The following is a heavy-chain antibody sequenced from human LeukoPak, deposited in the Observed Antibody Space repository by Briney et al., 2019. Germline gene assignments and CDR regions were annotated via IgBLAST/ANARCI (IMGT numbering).Heavy chain of an antibody. J-gene: IGHJ6*04. Sequence: SETLSLTCAVYGGSFSGYYWSWIRQPPGKGLEWIGEINHSGSTNYNPSLKSRVTMSVDTSKNQFSLKLSSVTAADTAVYYCARTKSSGPYYYGMDVWAKGTTVTVSS. D-gene: IGHD3-22*01. CDR1: GGSFSGYY. CDR3: ARTKSSGPYYYGMDV. V-gene: IGHV4-34*01. CDR2: INHSGST.